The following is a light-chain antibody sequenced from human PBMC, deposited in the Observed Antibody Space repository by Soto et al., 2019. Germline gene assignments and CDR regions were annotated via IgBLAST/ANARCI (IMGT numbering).Light chain of an antibody. J-gene: IGKJ5*01. Sequence: DIQMTQSPSSLSASVGDRVTITCQARQDSKHYLNWYQQKPGKAPNLLIYDTYVLETGVPSRFSGSKSGTDFTFTISSLQPEDVATYYCQQYDNLPITFGQGTRLEMK. CDR3: QQYDNLPIT. V-gene: IGKV1-33*01. CDR1: QDSKHY. CDR2: DTY.